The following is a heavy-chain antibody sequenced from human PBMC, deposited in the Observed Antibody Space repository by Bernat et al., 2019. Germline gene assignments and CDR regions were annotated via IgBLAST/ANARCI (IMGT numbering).Heavy chain of an antibody. CDR3: AREAELERGFDY. Sequence: EVQLVESGGDLVQPGGSLRLSCAASGLTFSSSWMAWVRQAPGKGLEWVANIKQDGSEKYYVDSVKGRFTISRDNAKNSLYLQMNSLRAEDTAVYYCAREAELERGFDYWGQGTLVTVSS. CDR2: IKQDGSEK. J-gene: IGHJ4*02. CDR1: GLTFSSSW. V-gene: IGHV3-7*03. D-gene: IGHD1-1*01.